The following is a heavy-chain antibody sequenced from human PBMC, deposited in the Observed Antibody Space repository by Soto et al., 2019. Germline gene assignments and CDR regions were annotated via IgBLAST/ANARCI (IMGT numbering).Heavy chain of an antibody. CDR1: GFTFSSYA. CDR3: ARDLSSSGDY. CDR2: ISYDGSNK. J-gene: IGHJ4*02. Sequence: GGSLRLSCAASGFTFSSYAMHWVRQAPGKGLEWVAGISYDGSNKYYADSVKGRFTISRDNSKNTLYLQMNSLRAEDTAVYYCARDLSSSGDYWGQGTLVTVSS. D-gene: IGHD6-13*01. V-gene: IGHV3-30*04.